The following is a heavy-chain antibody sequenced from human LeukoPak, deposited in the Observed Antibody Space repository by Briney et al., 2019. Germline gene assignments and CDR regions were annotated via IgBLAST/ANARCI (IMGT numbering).Heavy chain of an antibody. D-gene: IGHD6-13*01. J-gene: IGHJ5*02. CDR1: GYTFTGYY. Sequence: ASVKVSCKDSGYTFTGYYMHRVRQAPGQGLEWMGWINPNSGGTNYAQKFQGRVTMTRDTSISTAYMELSRLRSDDTAVYYCARGLLIAARGWFDPWGQGTLVTVSS. V-gene: IGHV1-2*02. CDR2: INPNSGGT. CDR3: ARGLLIAARGWFDP.